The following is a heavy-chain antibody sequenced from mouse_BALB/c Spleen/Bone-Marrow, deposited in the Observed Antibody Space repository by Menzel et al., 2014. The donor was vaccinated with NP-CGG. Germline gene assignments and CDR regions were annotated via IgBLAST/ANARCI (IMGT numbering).Heavy chain of an antibody. D-gene: IGHD2-1*01. CDR1: GYTFTDYA. J-gene: IGHJ3*01. CDR3: ASPIYYGNYEGFAY. CDR2: ISTYSGNT. Sequence: VHLVESGPELVRPGVLMKISCKGSGYTFTDYAMHWVKQSHAKSLEWIGVISTYSGNTNYNQKFKGKATMTVDKSSSTAYLELARLTSEDSAIYYCASPIYYGNYEGFAYWGQGTLVTVSA. V-gene: IGHV1-67*01.